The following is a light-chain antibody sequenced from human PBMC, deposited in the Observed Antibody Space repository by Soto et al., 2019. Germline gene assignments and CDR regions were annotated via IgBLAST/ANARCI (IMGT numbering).Light chain of an antibody. Sequence: NFMLTQPRSVSESPGKTVTISCTGSSGSIARDSVQWIQQRPGSVPTTVIYEDDRRPSGVPDRFSGSIDRSSNSASLTISGLKTEDEADYYCQSYDSLNHVVFGGGTKLTVL. J-gene: IGLJ2*01. CDR3: QSYDSLNHVV. CDR2: EDD. V-gene: IGLV6-57*02. CDR1: SGSIARDS.